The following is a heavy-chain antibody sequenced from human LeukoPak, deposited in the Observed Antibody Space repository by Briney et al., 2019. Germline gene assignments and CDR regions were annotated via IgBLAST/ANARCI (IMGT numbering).Heavy chain of an antibody. CDR3: AGANVLLWFGESTA. CDR2: IYYSGST. D-gene: IGHD3-10*01. Sequence: SETLSLTCTLSGGSISSYYWSWIRQPPGKGLEWIGYIYYSGSTNYNPSLKSRVTISVDTSKNQFSLKLSSVTAADTAVYYCAGANVLLWFGESTAWGQGTLVTVSS. CDR1: GGSISSYY. V-gene: IGHV4-59*01. J-gene: IGHJ5*02.